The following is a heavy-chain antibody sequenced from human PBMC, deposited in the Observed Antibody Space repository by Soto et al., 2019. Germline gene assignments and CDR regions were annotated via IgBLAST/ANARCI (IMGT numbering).Heavy chain of an antibody. V-gene: IGHV1-3*01. CDR3: ATGGIVSYYYYYGMDV. J-gene: IGHJ6*02. CDR2: INAGNGNT. Sequence: ASVKVSCKASGYTFTSYAMHWVRQAPGQRLEWMGWINAGNGNTKYSQKFQGRVTITRDTSASTAYMELSSLRSEDTAVYYCATGGIVSYYYYYGMDVWGQGTTVTVSS. D-gene: IGHD3-16*01. CDR1: GYTFTSYA.